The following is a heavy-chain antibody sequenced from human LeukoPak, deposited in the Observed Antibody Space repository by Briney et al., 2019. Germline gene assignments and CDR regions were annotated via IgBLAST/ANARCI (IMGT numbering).Heavy chain of an antibody. CDR1: GYTFTGYY. J-gene: IGHJ6*03. Sequence: ASVKVSCKASGYTFTGYYMHWVRQAPGQGLEWMGWINPNSGGTNYAQKFQGRVTMTRDTSISTAYMELSRLRSHDTAVYYCARDTPYYYDSSGLLPYYYYMDVWGKGTTVTVSS. V-gene: IGHV1-2*02. CDR3: ARDTPYYYDSSGLLPYYYYMDV. D-gene: IGHD3-22*01. CDR2: INPNSGGT.